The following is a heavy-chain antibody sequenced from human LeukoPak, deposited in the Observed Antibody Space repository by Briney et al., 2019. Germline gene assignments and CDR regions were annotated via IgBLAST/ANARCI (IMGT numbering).Heavy chain of an antibody. CDR2: IYYSGST. V-gene: IGHV4-39*01. CDR1: GGSISSSSYY. D-gene: IGHD3-10*01. CDR3: ARRSSMVRGVDGFDP. J-gene: IGHJ5*02. Sequence: SETLSLTCTVSGGSISSSSYYWGWIRQPPGKGLEWIGSIYYSGSTYYNPSLKSRVTISVDTSKNQFSLKLSSVTAADTAVYYCARRSSMVRGVDGFDPWGQGTLVTVSS.